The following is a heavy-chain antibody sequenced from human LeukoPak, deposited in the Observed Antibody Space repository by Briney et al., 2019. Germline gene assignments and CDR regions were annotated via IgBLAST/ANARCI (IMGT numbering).Heavy chain of an antibody. CDR3: ARPRLPYASHWFDP. CDR1: GGSFSGYY. D-gene: IGHD2-2*01. CDR2: INHSGST. J-gene: IGHJ5*02. Sequence: SETLSLTCAVYGGSFSGYYWSWIRQPPGKGLEWIGEINHSGSTNYNPSLKSRVTISVDTSKNQFSLKLSSVTAADTAVYYCARPRLPYASHWFDPWGQGTLVTVSS. V-gene: IGHV4-34*01.